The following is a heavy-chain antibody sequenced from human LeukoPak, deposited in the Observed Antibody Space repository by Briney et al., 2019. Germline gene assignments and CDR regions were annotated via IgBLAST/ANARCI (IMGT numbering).Heavy chain of an antibody. V-gene: IGHV3-53*01. CDR1: GFTVSSNY. CDR2: IYSGGST. CDR3: ARGRVATIDDAFDI. D-gene: IGHD5-12*01. Sequence: GGSLRLSCAASGFTVSSNYMSWVRQAPGKGLEWVSVIYSGGSTYYADSVKGRFTISRDNAKNSLYLQMNSLRAEDTAVYYCARGRVATIDDAFDIWGRGTMVTVSS. J-gene: IGHJ3*02.